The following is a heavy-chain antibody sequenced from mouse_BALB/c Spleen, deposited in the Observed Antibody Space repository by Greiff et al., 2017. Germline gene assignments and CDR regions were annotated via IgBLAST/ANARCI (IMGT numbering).Heavy chain of an antibody. V-gene: IGHV3-2*02. D-gene: IGHD1-2*01. J-gene: IGHJ3*01. CDR2: ISYSGST. CDR1: GYSITSDYA. CDR3: ARTLHSATAWFAY. Sequence: EVQLQQSGPGLVKPSQSLSLTCTVTGYSITSDYAWNWIRQFPGNKLEWMGYISYSGSTSYNPSLKSRISITRDTSKNQFFLQLNSVTTEDTATYYCARTLHSATAWFAYWGQGTLVTVSA.